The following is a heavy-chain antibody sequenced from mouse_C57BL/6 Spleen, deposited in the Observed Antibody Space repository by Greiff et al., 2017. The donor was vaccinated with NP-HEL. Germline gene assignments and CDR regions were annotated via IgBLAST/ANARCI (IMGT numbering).Heavy chain of an antibody. CDR1: GYTFTDYE. D-gene: IGHD1-1*01. CDR2: IDPETGGT. J-gene: IGHJ4*01. Sequence: QVQLQQSGAELVRPGASVTLSCKASGYTFTDYEMHWVKQTPVHGLEWIGAIDPETGGTAYNQKFKGKAMLTADKSSSTAYMELRSLTSEDSAVYYCTRHYYGSSYGYAMDYWGQGTSVTVSS. V-gene: IGHV1-15*01. CDR3: TRHYYGSSYGYAMDY.